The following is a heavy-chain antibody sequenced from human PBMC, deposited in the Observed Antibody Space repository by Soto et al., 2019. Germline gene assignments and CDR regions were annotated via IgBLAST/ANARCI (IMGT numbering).Heavy chain of an antibody. CDR1: GYTFTGHY. Sequence: ASVKVSCKASGYTFTGHYIHWVRQTPEQGPEWMGEIGPESGATRYAQRFQGRVTMTRDMSITTVYMELNNLSPDDTAVYYCGRGRSGQIVVFYWGQGTPVTVS. V-gene: IGHV1-2*02. J-gene: IGHJ4*02. CDR2: IGPESGAT. D-gene: IGHD1-26*01. CDR3: GRGRSGQIVVFY.